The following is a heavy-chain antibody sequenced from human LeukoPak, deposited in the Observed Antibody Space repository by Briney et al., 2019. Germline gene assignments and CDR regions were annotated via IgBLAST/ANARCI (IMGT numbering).Heavy chain of an antibody. Sequence: GRSLRLSCAASGFTFSSYSMNWVRQAPGKGLEWVSYITSSSSTIHYADSVKGRFTISRDNAKNPLYLQMNSLRAEDTAVYYCARAGRPKVVIITQFDYWGQGTLVTVSS. CDR2: ITSSSSTI. CDR1: GFTFSSYS. CDR3: ARAGRPKVVIITQFDY. J-gene: IGHJ4*02. V-gene: IGHV3-48*01. D-gene: IGHD3-3*01.